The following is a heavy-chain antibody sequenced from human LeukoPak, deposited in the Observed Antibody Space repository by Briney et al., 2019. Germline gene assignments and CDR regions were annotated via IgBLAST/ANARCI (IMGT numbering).Heavy chain of an antibody. CDR1: GFTFSSYS. CDR2: ISSSSSYI. D-gene: IGHD1-7*01. V-gene: IGHV3-21*01. Sequence: GGSLRLSCAASGFTFSSYSMNWVRQAPGKGLEWVSSISSSSSYIYYADSVKGRFTISRDNSKNTLYLQMNSLRTEDTAVYYCARSTLELGDAFDIWGQGTTVTVAS. J-gene: IGHJ3*02. CDR3: ARSTLELGDAFDI.